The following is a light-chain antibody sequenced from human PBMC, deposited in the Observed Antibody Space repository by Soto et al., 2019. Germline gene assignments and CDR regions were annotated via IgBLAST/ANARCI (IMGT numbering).Light chain of an antibody. CDR2: GNS. J-gene: IGLJ1*01. Sequence: QSVLTQPPSVSGAPGQRVTISCTGSSSNIGAGYDVHWYQQLPGTAPKLLIYGNSNRPSGVPAPFSGSNSGTSASLAITGLQADDEAASYCQSYDSSLSGYVCGTGTKVTV. CDR1: SSNIGAGYD. CDR3: QSYDSSLSGYV. V-gene: IGLV1-40*01.